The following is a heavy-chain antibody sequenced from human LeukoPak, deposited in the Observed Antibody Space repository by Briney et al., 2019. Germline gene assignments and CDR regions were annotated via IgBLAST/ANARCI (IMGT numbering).Heavy chain of an antibody. CDR1: GFTFSSYA. CDR3: AKARGSGNSIYFDY. D-gene: IGHD4-23*01. Sequence: GGSLRLSCAASGFTFSSYAMSWVRQAPGKGLEWVSAISGSGGSTYYADSVKGRFTISRDNSKNTLYLQMNSLRVEDTALYFCAKARGSGNSIYFDYWGQGTLVTVSS. CDR2: ISGSGGST. J-gene: IGHJ4*02. V-gene: IGHV3-23*01.